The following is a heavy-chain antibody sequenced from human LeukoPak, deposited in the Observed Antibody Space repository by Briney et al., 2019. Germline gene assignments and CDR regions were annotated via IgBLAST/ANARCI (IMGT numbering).Heavy chain of an antibody. D-gene: IGHD4-17*01. Sequence: ASVKVSCKASGYTFNTFGVAWVRQAPGQGLEWMGWISGYNGDTDYAANLQGRVTLTTDTSTNTAYMELGSLRSDDAAVYYCARSGDGNWFDPWGQGTLVTVSS. CDR2: ISGYNGDT. V-gene: IGHV1-18*01. CDR1: GYTFNTFG. J-gene: IGHJ5*02. CDR3: ARSGDGNWFDP.